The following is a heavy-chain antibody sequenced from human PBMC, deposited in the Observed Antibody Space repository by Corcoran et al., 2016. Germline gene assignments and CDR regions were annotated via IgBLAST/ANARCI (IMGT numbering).Heavy chain of an antibody. CDR3: ASGANYVGDYYFDN. J-gene: IGHJ4*02. CDR1: GFTFSSYW. V-gene: IGHV3-74*01. D-gene: IGHD2-21*02. CDR2: INRDGSST. Sequence: EVQLVESGGGLVQPGGSLRLSCAASGFTFSSYWMHWVRQAPGKGLVWVSRINRDGSSTTYADSVEGRFTISRDNAKNTLYLQMNSLRDEDTAVYYCASGANYVGDYYFDNWGQGTLVTVSS.